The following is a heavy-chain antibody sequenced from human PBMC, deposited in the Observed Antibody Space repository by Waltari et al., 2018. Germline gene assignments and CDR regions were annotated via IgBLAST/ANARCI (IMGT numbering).Heavy chain of an antibody. CDR1: GYSISSGYY. CDR2: IYHSGST. CDR3: ARHVIAAAADY. D-gene: IGHD6-13*01. Sequence: QVQLQESGPGLVKPSETLSLTCAVSGYSISSGYYWGWIRQPPGKGLEWIGSIYHSGSTYYNPSLKSRVTISVDTSKNQFSLKLSSVTAADTAVYYCARHVIAAAADYWGQGTLVTVSS. V-gene: IGHV4-38-2*01. J-gene: IGHJ4*02.